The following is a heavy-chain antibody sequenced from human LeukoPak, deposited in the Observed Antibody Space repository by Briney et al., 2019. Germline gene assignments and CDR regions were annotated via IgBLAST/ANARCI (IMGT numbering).Heavy chain of an antibody. CDR1: GYTFTSHD. D-gene: IGHD3-3*01. J-gene: IGHJ6*02. V-gene: IGHV1-8*01. CDR2: MNPNSGNT. CDR3: ARQYYDFWSGYLYYYYYYGMDV. Sequence: ASVKVSCKASGYTFTSHDINWVRQATGQGLEWMGWMNPNSGNTGYAQKFQGRVTMTRNTSISTAYMELSSLRSEDTAVYYCARQYYDFWSGYLYYYYYYGMDVWGQGTTVTVSS.